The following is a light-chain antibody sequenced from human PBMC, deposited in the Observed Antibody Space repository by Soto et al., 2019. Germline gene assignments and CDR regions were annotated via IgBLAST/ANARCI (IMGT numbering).Light chain of an antibody. J-gene: IGLJ1*01. CDR3: ASLTTTSLV. Sequence: QSVLTQPASVSGSPGQSITISCTGTSSDVGAYNFVSWYQHHPDKAPKLMISEVSNRPSGVSYRFSGSKSGNTASLTISGLQAEDEADYYCASLTTTSLVFRTGTKVTVL. CDR2: EVS. V-gene: IGLV2-14*01. CDR1: SSDVGAYNF.